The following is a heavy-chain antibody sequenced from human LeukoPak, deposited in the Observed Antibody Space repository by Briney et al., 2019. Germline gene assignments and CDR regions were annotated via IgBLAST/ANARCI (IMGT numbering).Heavy chain of an antibody. CDR3: ARESISEGRDFDF. CDR2: ISSGSRTI. V-gene: IGHV3-48*01. CDR1: GFTFSGYS. D-gene: IGHD2-21*01. Sequence: GGSLRLSCAASGFTFSGYSMNWVRQAPGRGLEWLSYISSGSRTIFYGDSVKGRFIISRDNAKNSLYLLMNSLRADDTAVYYCARESISEGRDFDFWGQGTLITVSS. J-gene: IGHJ4*02.